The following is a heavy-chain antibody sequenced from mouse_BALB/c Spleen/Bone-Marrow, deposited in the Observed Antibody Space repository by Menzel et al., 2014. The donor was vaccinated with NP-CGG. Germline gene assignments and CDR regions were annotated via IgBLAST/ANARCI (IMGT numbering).Heavy chain of an antibody. D-gene: IGHD2-2*01. Sequence: QVQLQQSGAELAEPGASVKMSCKASGYTFTSYWMHWVKQRPGQGLEWIGYINPSTGYTEYNQKFKDKATLTADKSSSTAYMQLSSLTSEDSAVYYCARYHYGYDGFAYWGQGTLVTVSA. V-gene: IGHV1-7*01. J-gene: IGHJ3*01. CDR1: GYTFTSYW. CDR2: INPSTGYT. CDR3: ARYHYGYDGFAY.